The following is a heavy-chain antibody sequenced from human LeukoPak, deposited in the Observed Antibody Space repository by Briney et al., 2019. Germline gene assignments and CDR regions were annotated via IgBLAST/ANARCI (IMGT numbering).Heavy chain of an antibody. CDR2: IWYGGSNK. J-gene: IGHJ5*02. D-gene: IGHD3-22*01. CDR3: ARDGLSDYHDSSGSTFDP. CDR1: GFTFSSYG. V-gene: IGHV3-33*08. Sequence: GGSLRLSCAASGFTFSSYGMHWARQAPAKGLEWVAVIWYGGSNKYYADSVKGRFTISRDNSKNTLYLQMGSLRAEDMAVYYCARDGLSDYHDSSGSTFDPWGQGTLVTVSS.